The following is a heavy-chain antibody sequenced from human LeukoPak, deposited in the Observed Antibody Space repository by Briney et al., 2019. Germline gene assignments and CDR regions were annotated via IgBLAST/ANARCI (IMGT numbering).Heavy chain of an antibody. CDR1: GGSVSSGSYY. V-gene: IGHV4-61*01. D-gene: IGHD5-18*01. CDR3: ARDLGYSYGYRYFDY. Sequence: PSETLSLTCTVSGGSVSSGSYYWSWIRQPPGKGLEWIGYIYYSGSTNYNPSLKSRVTISVDTSKNQFSLKLSSVTAADTAVYYCARDLGYSYGYRYFDYWGQGTLVTVSS. CDR2: IYYSGST. J-gene: IGHJ4*02.